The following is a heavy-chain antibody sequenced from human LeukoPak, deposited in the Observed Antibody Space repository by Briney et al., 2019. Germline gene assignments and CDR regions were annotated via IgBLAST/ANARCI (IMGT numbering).Heavy chain of an antibody. CDR2: ISASGGST. V-gene: IGHV3-23*01. CDR3: ANRILRGGY. J-gene: IGHJ4*02. CDR1: GFTFSSSA. Sequence: GGSLRLSCAASGFTFSSSAMSWVRQVPGKGLEWVSGISASGGSTYYADSVKGRFTISRDNSKNTLYLQMNSLRAEDTAVYYCANRILRGGYWGQGTLVTVSS. D-gene: IGHD3-10*01.